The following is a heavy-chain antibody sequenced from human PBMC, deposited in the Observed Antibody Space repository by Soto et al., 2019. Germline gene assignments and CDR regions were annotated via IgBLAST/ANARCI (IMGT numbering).Heavy chain of an antibody. Sequence: GALRPSLAASGFTLSSHSINLVPHAPGKGLEWVSSLIIRSSYLYYADSVKGRLTISRDNAKNSLYLRMNSLRAEDTAVYYCARDTYYYDSSGYRLSPPYYYYGMDVWGQGTTVTVSS. D-gene: IGHD3-22*01. CDR2: LIIRSSYL. J-gene: IGHJ6*02. CDR1: GFTLSSHS. V-gene: IGHV3-21*01. CDR3: ARDTYYYDSSGYRLSPPYYYYGMDV.